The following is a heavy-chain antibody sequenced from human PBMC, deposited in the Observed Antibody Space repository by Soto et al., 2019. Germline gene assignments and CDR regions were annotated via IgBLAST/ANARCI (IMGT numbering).Heavy chain of an antibody. CDR3: TRGRYYNMDV. Sequence: GGSLRLSCAASGFTFNTYWMHWVRQAPGKGLVWVSSINRDGTSRTYADSVKGRFTVSRDNAKDTLYLRMNSLTAEDTAVYYCTRGRYYNMDVWGQGTTVTVSS. CDR1: GFTFNTYW. V-gene: IGHV3-74*03. CDR2: INRDGTSR. J-gene: IGHJ6*02.